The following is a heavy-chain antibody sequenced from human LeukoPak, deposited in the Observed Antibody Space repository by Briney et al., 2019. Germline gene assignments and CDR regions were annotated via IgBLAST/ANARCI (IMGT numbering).Heavy chain of an antibody. CDR2: IIPIFGTA. Sequence: GASVKVSCKASGGTFSSYAISWVRQAPGQGLEWMGGIIPIFGTANYAQKFQGRVTITTDESTSTAYMELSSLRSEDTAVYYCARSGIVGATLDAFDIWGQGAMVTVSS. CDR1: GGTFSSYA. CDR3: ARSGIVGATLDAFDI. J-gene: IGHJ3*02. D-gene: IGHD1-26*01. V-gene: IGHV1-69*05.